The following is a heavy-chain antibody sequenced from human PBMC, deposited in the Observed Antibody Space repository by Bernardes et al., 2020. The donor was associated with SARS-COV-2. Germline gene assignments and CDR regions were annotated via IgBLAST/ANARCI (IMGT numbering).Heavy chain of an antibody. Sequence: GPLRGSCAASGFTFSSYSMNWVRQAPGKGLEWVSSISSSTSYIYYADSVKGRFTISRDNAKNSLYLQMNSLRAEDTAVYYCARGAHHYYDSSGFMYSFDYWGQGTLVTVSS. CDR2: ISSSTSYI. J-gene: IGHJ4*02. CDR1: GFTFSSYS. V-gene: IGHV3-21*01. D-gene: IGHD3-22*01. CDR3: ARGAHHYYDSSGFMYSFDY.